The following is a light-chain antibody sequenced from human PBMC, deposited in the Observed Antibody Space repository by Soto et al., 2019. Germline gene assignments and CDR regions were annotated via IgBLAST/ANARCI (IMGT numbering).Light chain of an antibody. CDR2: KAS. CDR1: QTISSW. CDR3: QQRSNWSIT. V-gene: IGKV1-5*03. J-gene: IGKJ5*01. Sequence: DIQMTQSPSTLSGSVGDRVTITCRASQTISSWLAWYQQKPGKAPRLLIYKASSLESGVPSRFSGSGSGTDFTLTISSLEPEDFAVYYCQQRSNWSITFGQGTRLEIK.